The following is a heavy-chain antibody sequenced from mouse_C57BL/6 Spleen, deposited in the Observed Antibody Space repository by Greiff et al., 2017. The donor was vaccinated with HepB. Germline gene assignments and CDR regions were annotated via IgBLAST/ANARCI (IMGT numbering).Heavy chain of an antibody. CDR2: INPNNGGT. CDR1: GYTFTDYN. V-gene: IGHV1-22*01. Sequence: EVQLQQSGPELVKPGASVKMSCKASGYTFTDYNMHWVKQSHGKSLEWIGYINPNNGGTSYNQKFKGKATLTVNKSSSTAYMELRSLTSEDSAVYYCARGGYDYDSFDYWGQGTTLTVSS. CDR3: ARGGYDYDSFDY. J-gene: IGHJ2*01. D-gene: IGHD2-4*01.